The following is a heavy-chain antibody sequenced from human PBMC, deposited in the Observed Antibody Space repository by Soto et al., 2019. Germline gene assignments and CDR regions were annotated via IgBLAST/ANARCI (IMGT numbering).Heavy chain of an antibody. D-gene: IGHD5-12*01. Sequence: LRLSCAASGFTFSSYAMHLVRQAPGKGLEWVAVISYDGSNKYYADSVKGRFTISRDNSKNTLYLQMNSLRAEDTAVYYCAREARKDGYNPVGYWGQGTLVTVSS. V-gene: IGHV3-30-3*01. CDR2: ISYDGSNK. CDR3: AREARKDGYNPVGY. J-gene: IGHJ4*02. CDR1: GFTFSSYA.